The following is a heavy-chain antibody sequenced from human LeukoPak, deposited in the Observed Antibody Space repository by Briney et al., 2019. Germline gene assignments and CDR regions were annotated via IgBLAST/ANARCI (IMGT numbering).Heavy chain of an antibody. Sequence: PGGSLRLSCAASGFTFSSYAMHWVRQAPGKGLEWVAVISYDGSNKYYADSVKGRFTISRDNSKNTLYLQMNSLRAEDTAVYYCASSLYYYDSSGYWPDAFDIWGQGTMVTVSS. D-gene: IGHD3-22*01. CDR3: ASSLYYYDSSGYWPDAFDI. J-gene: IGHJ3*02. CDR2: ISYDGSNK. V-gene: IGHV3-30*04. CDR1: GFTFSSYA.